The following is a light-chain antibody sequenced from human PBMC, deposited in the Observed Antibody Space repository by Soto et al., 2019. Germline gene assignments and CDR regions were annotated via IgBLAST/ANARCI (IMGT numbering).Light chain of an antibody. Sequence: DIQMTQSPSSLSASVGDRVTITCRASQSISSYLNWYQQKPRKAPKLLIYAASSLQSGVPSRFSGSGSGTDFTLTISSLQPEELATYYCQQSYDTPLTFGHGTKVEIK. CDR2: AAS. V-gene: IGKV1-39*01. J-gene: IGKJ2*01. CDR1: QSISSY. CDR3: QQSYDTPLT.